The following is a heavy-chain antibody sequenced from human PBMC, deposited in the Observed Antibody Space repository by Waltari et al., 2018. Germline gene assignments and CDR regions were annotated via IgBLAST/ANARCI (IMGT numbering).Heavy chain of an antibody. Sequence: QVQLVESGGGVVQPGRSLRLSCAASGFTFSSYAMHWVRQAPGKGLEWVAVISYDGSNKYYADSVKGRFTISRDNSKNTLYLQMNSLRAEDTAVYYCARDSFGELVRTVTAYYYYGMDVWGQGTTVTVSS. CDR1: GFTFSSYA. CDR2: ISYDGSNK. J-gene: IGHJ6*02. CDR3: ARDSFGELVRTVTAYYYYGMDV. V-gene: IGHV3-30-3*01. D-gene: IGHD4-17*01.